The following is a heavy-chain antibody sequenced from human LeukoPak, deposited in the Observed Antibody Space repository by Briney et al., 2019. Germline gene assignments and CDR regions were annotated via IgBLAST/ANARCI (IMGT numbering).Heavy chain of an antibody. D-gene: IGHD2/OR15-2a*01. CDR1: GGSISSSSYY. CDR2: IYYSGST. Sequence: PSETLSLTCTVSGGSISSSSYYWGWIRQPPGKGLEWIGSIYYSGSTYYNPSLKSRVTISVDTSKNQFSLKLSSVTAADTAIYYCARLLSIADAFDIWGQGTMVIVSS. CDR3: ARLLSIADAFDI. J-gene: IGHJ3*02. V-gene: IGHV4-39*01.